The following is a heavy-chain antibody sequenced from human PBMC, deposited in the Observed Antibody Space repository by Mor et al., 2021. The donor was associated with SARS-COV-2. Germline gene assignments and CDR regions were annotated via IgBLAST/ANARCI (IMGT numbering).Heavy chain of an antibody. Sequence: GLEWVSVIYSGGSTYYADSVKGRFTISRDNSKNTLYLQMNSLRAEDTAVYYCASWSSSWYYYWGQGTLVTVSS. J-gene: IGHJ4*02. V-gene: IGHV3-66*01. D-gene: IGHD6-13*01. CDR3: ASWSSSWYYY. CDR2: IYSGGST.